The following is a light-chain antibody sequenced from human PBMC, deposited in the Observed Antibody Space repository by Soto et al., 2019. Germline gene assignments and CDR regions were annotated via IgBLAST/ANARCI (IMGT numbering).Light chain of an antibody. CDR3: HQYNNWPPWT. V-gene: IGKV3-15*01. CDR2: GAS. Sequence: EIVMTQSPATLSVSPGERATLSCRASQSVSNNLAWYQQKAGQAPRLLIYGASTWATGIPARFSGSGSGTEITLTSSSLQSEYFAVYYCHQYNNWPPWTFGQGTKVEIK. J-gene: IGKJ1*01. CDR1: QSVSNN.